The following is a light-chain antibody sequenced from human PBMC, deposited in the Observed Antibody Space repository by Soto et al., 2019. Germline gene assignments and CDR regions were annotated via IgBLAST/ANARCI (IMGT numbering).Light chain of an antibody. Sequence: EIVMTQSPATLSVSPGERATLSCRASQSVSSNLAWYQQKPGQAPRLLIYGASTRATGIPARFSGSGSGTEFTLTISSLQSEDFEVYSCQQYNNWYTFGQGTKLEIK. J-gene: IGKJ2*01. V-gene: IGKV3-15*01. CDR3: QQYNNWYT. CDR2: GAS. CDR1: QSVSSN.